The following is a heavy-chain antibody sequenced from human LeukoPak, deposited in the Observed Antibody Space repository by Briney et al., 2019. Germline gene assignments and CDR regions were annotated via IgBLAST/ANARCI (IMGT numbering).Heavy chain of an antibody. CDR1: GFIVSGDF. D-gene: IGHD6-13*01. CDR3: AREWGNIAAAGRSNWFDP. V-gene: IGHV3-53*01. Sequence: GGSLRLSCAASGFIVSGDFMSWVRQAPGKGLEWVSVIYNDGSTYYADSVKGRFTISRDNSKNTPDLQMTGLRAEDTAVYYCAREWGNIAAAGRSNWFDPWGQGTLVTVSS. J-gene: IGHJ5*02. CDR2: IYNDGST.